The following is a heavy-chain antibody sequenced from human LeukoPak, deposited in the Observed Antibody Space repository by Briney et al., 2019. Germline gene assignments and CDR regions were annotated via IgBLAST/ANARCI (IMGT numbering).Heavy chain of an antibody. J-gene: IGHJ6*04. V-gene: IGHV3-30*03. CDR3: SRARGELTSYPYYYYGMDV. CDR1: GFTFSGYG. Sequence: PGRSLRLSCAASGFTFSGYGMHRVRQAPGKGLEWVAVISYDGSNKYYADSVKGRFTISRDNSKNTLYLQMNSLRAEDTAVYYCSRARGELTSYPYYYYGMDVWGKGTTVTVSS. CDR2: ISYDGSNK. D-gene: IGHD3-16*01.